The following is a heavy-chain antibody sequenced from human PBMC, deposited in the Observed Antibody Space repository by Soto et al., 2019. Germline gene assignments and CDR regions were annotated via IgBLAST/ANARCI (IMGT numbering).Heavy chain of an antibody. CDR1: GGTFSSYA. CDR2: IIPIFGTA. V-gene: IGHV1-69*13. D-gene: IGHD2-15*01. J-gene: IGHJ4*02. CDR3: AVVVVAATHPSYDY. Sequence: AASVKVSCKASGGTFSSYAISWVRQAPGQGLEWMGGIIPIFGTANYAQKFQGRVTITADESTSTAYMELSSLRSEDTAVYYCAVVVVAATHPSYDYWGQGTMVTVYS.